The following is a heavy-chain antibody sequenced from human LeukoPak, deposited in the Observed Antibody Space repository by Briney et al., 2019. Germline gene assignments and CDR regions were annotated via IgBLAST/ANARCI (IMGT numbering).Heavy chain of an antibody. CDR2: ISYDGSNK. V-gene: IGHV3-30*04. J-gene: IGHJ4*02. CDR3: AREFYGDSIFDY. D-gene: IGHD4-17*01. CDR1: GFTFSSYA. Sequence: GGSLRLSCAASGFTFSSYAMHWVRQAPGKGLEWVAVISYDGSNKYYADSVKGRFTIPRDNSKNTLYLQVNSLRAEDTAVYYCAREFYGDSIFDYWGQGTLVTVSS.